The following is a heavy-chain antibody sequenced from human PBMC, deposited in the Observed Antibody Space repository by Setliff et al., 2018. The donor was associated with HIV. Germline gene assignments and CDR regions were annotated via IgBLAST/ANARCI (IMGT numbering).Heavy chain of an antibody. J-gene: IGHJ6*03. Sequence: LRLSCAASGFTFDDYGMNWVRQVPGKGLEWVSGINWKGGSTGYADSVKGRFTISRDNAKNSLYLQMNSLRAEDTAVYYCASGRQGGRCCSGGSCRGGYYYYYMDVWGKGTTVTVSS. CDR3: ASGRQGGRCCSGGSCRGGYYYYYMDV. D-gene: IGHD2-15*01. CDR2: INWKGGST. CDR1: GFTFDDYG. V-gene: IGHV3-20*04.